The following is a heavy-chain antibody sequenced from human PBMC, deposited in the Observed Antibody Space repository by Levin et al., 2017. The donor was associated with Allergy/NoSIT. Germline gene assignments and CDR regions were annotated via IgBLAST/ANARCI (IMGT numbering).Heavy chain of an antibody. V-gene: IGHV4-39*01. J-gene: IGHJ4*02. CDR3: ASGLPLAYCGGDCLYDDY. CDR1: GGSISSSSFY. CDR2: IYYSGST. Sequence: SETLSLTCTVSGGSISSSSFYWGWIRQPPGKGLEWIGSIYYSGSTYYNPSLKSRVTISVDTSKNQFSLKLSSVTAADTAVYYCASGLPLAYCGGDCLYDDYWGQGTLVTVSS. D-gene: IGHD2-21*02.